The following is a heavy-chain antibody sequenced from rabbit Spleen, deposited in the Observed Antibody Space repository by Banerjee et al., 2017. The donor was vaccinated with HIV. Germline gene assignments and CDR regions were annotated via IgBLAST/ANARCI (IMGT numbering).Heavy chain of an antibody. Sequence: QEQLVESGGGLVQPGGYLKLSCKASGFDFRHYGVTWVRQAPGKWLEWIGYIEPIFGNTYYANWVNGRFAISSHNAQNTLYLQLSSLTAADTATYFCVRDQAGDADNGPYYLNLWCPGTLVTIS. CDR3: VRDQAGDADNGPYYLNL. J-gene: IGHJ4*01. CDR2: IEPIFGNT. D-gene: IGHD6-1*01. CDR1: GFDFRHYG. V-gene: IGHV1S47*01.